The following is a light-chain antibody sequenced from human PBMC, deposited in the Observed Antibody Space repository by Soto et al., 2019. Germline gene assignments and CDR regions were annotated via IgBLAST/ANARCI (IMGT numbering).Light chain of an antibody. V-gene: IGKV1-5*03. Sequence: DIQMTQSPSTLSASVGDRVTITCRASQSIRSWLAWYQQKPGKAPKLLIYKASSLESGVPSRFSGSGSGTEFTLTISSLQPDDFAADYRLQHNSYWRFGQGIKL. J-gene: IGKJ1*01. CDR3: LQHNSYWR. CDR1: QSIRSW. CDR2: KAS.